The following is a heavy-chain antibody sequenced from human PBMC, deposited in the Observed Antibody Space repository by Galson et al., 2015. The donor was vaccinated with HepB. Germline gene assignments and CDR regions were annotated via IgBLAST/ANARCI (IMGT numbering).Heavy chain of an antibody. CDR1: GYTFTSYD. CDR3: ARGVGIVGATTGDY. J-gene: IGHJ4*02. V-gene: IGHV1-8*01. D-gene: IGHD1-26*01. CDR2: MNPNSGNT. Sequence: SVKVSCKASGYTFTSYDINWVRQATGQGLEWMGWMNPNSGNTGHAQKFQGRVTMTRNTSISTAYMELSSLRSEGTAVYYCARGVGIVGATTGDYWGQGTLVTVSS.